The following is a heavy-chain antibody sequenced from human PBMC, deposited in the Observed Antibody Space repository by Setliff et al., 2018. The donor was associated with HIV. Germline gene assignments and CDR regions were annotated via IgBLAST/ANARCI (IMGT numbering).Heavy chain of an antibody. D-gene: IGHD2-15*01. CDR2: IYQTGSI. CDR3: ARQAWHSGRNGYFVDY. Sequence: SETLSLTCSVSGYSITNGYYWGWFRQSPGKGLEWIATIYQTGSIYYNPSLQNRVTLLLDMSKNQFSLKLSSVTAADTAVYYCARQAWHSGRNGYFVDYWGQGTLVTVSS. J-gene: IGHJ4*02. CDR1: GYSITNGYY. V-gene: IGHV4-38-2*02.